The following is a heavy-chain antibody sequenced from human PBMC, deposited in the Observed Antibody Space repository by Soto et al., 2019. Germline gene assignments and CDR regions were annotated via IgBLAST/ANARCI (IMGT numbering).Heavy chain of an antibody. CDR3: ARAAGSYGHHTIYYYYGMDV. CDR2: TYYRSKWYN. J-gene: IGHJ6*02. CDR1: GDSVSSNSAA. V-gene: IGHV6-1*01. Sequence: QSQTLSLTCAISGDSVSSNSAAWNWIRQSPSRGLEWLGRTYYRSKWYNDYAVSVKSRITINPDTSKNQFSLQLNSVTPEDTAVYYCARAAGSYGHHTIYYYYGMDVWGQGTTVTVSS. D-gene: IGHD5-18*01.